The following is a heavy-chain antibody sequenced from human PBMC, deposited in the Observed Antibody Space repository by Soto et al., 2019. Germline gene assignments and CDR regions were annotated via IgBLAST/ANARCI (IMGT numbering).Heavy chain of an antibody. CDR1: GYSFTSYW. J-gene: IGHJ4*02. V-gene: IGHV5-10-1*01. D-gene: IGHD3-22*01. CDR3: ARRYYASSRYSFDF. CDR2: IDPSDSYS. Sequence: PGESLKISCKGSGYSFTSYWISWVRQMPGKGLEWMGRIDPSDSYSNYSPSFQGHVTLSVDKSISTAYLQWSSLKASDTAIYYCARRYYASSRYSFDFWGQGTLVTVSS.